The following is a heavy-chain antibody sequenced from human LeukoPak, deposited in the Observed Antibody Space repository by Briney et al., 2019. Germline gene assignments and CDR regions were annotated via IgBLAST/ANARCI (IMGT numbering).Heavy chain of an antibody. CDR3: ARAAYNWN. CDR2: IDPSGTTL. CDR1: GFTLRHYV. D-gene: IGHD1-20*01. Sequence: GGSLRLSCAASGFTLRHYVMSWVRQAPGKGLEWVSYIDPSGTTLYYADSVKGRFIISRDNGKNSLHLQLRSLKDEDTAVYFCARAAYNWNWGQGTLVTVSS. J-gene: IGHJ4*02. V-gene: IGHV3-11*01.